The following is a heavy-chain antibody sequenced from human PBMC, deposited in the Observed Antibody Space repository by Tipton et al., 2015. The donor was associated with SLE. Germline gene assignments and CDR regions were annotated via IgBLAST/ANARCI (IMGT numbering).Heavy chain of an antibody. CDR1: GFTFTTHS. CDR3: VRRYCSASTCSFDY. CDR2: VSIGSDTK. D-gene: IGHD2-15*01. Sequence: SLRLSCAASGFTFTTHSMNWVRQAPGKGLEWVAYVSIGSDTKYYADSVKGRFTISRDNAKNSLFLEMNSLRVEDTAVYHCVRRYCSASTCSFDYWGQGTLVSVSS. V-gene: IGHV3-48*01. J-gene: IGHJ4*02.